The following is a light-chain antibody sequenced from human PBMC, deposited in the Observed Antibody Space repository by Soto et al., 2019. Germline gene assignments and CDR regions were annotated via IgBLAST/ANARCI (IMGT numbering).Light chain of an antibody. CDR2: DNT. CDR1: NSNIGAGYD. Sequence: QPVLTQPPSVSGAPGQRVTISCTGSNSNIGAGYDVHWYQQLPGTAPNLLIFDNTNRPSGVPDRFSGSKSGTSASLAITGLQAEDEADYFCQSYDNSLSGVVFGGGTKLTVL. J-gene: IGLJ2*01. V-gene: IGLV1-40*01. CDR3: QSYDNSLSGVV.